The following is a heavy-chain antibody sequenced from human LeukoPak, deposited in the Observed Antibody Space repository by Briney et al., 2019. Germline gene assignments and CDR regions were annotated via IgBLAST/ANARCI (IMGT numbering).Heavy chain of an antibody. Sequence: GGSLRLSCAASGFTFSSYAMHWVRQAPGKGLEWVAVISYDGSNKYYADSVKGRFTISRDNSKNTLYLQMNSLRAEDTAVYYCAKDRMGYSRAGQEPFDYWGQGTLVTVSS. J-gene: IGHJ4*02. CDR3: AKDRMGYSRAGQEPFDY. CDR2: ISYDGSNK. D-gene: IGHD2-15*01. CDR1: GFTFSSYA. V-gene: IGHV3-30-3*01.